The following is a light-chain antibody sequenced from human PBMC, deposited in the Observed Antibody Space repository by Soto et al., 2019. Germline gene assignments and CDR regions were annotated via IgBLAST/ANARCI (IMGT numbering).Light chain of an antibody. Sequence: SALTQPPSVSGAPGQRVTISCTGSSSNIGAGYEVHWYQQLPGTAPKLLIYGNNNRPSGVPDRFSGSKSATSASLAITGLQAEDEADYYCQSYDSSLSALYAFGTGTKVTVL. CDR3: QSYDSSLSALYA. CDR2: GNN. V-gene: IGLV1-40*01. CDR1: SSNIGAGYE. J-gene: IGLJ1*01.